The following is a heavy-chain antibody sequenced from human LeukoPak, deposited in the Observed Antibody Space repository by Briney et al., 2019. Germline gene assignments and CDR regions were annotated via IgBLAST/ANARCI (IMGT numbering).Heavy chain of an antibody. Sequence: GGSLRLSCVASGITFSTYSMNWVRQAPGKGLEWVSYISSFSGTINYADSVKGRFTISRDNAKNSLYLQMNSLRAEDTAVYYCARDQGGVGYWGQGTLVTVSS. V-gene: IGHV3-48*01. CDR1: GITFSTYS. CDR3: ARDQGGVGY. CDR2: ISSFSGTI. J-gene: IGHJ4*02. D-gene: IGHD3-16*01.